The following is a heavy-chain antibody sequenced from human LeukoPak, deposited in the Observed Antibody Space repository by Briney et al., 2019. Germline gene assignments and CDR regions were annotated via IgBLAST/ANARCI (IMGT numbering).Heavy chain of an antibody. CDR2: ISSSGSTI. CDR1: GFTFSDYY. J-gene: IGHJ4*02. D-gene: IGHD2-2*01. CDR3: AKIEGKYQLANVPDH. V-gene: IGHV3-11*04. Sequence: GGSLRLSCAASGFTFSDYYMSWIRQAPGKGLEWVSYISSSGSTIYYADSVKGRFTISRDNSKNTLYLHMNSLRTEDTAVYYCAKIEGKYQLANVPDHWGQGTLVTVSS.